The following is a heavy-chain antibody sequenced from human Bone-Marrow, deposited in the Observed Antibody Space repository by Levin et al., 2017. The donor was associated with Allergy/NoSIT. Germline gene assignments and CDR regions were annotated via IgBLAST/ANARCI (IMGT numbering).Heavy chain of an antibody. Sequence: SGGSLRLSCAASGFTFSGSAMYWVRQASGKGLEWVGRIRSKANSYATAYAASVKGRFTISRDDSKNTAYLQMNSLETEDTAVYYCASDIAALDYFDYWGQGTLVTVSS. D-gene: IGHD6-6*01. CDR1: GFTFSGSA. V-gene: IGHV3-73*01. J-gene: IGHJ4*02. CDR3: ASDIAALDYFDY. CDR2: IRSKANSYAT.